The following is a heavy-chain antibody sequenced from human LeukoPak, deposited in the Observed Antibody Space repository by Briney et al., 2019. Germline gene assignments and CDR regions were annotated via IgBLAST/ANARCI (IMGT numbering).Heavy chain of an antibody. J-gene: IGHJ4*02. CDR2: INPNSGGT. CDR3: AREVVVAATLYPLGY. CDR1: GYTFTGYY. V-gene: IGHV1-2*02. Sequence: ASVKVSCXASGYTFTGYYMHWVRQAPGQGLEWMGWINPNSGGTNYAQKFQGRVTMTRDTSISTAYMELSRLRSDDTAVYYCAREVVVAATLYPLGYWGQGTLVTVSS. D-gene: IGHD2-15*01.